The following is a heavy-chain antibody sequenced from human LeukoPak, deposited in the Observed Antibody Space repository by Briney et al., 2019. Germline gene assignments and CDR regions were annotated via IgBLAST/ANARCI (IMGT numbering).Heavy chain of an antibody. CDR2: ISSSSSDI. CDR1: GFTFGTRS. Sequence: GGSLRLSCAASGFTFGTRSMNWVRQAPGKGLEWVSYISSSSSDIYYADSVKGRFTISRDNAKNSLYLQMNSLRAEHTAVYYCADGGAQTTVVTYVGFDFWGQGTLVTVSS. CDR3: ADGGAQTTVVTYVGFDF. J-gene: IGHJ4*02. V-gene: IGHV3-21*05. D-gene: IGHD4-23*01.